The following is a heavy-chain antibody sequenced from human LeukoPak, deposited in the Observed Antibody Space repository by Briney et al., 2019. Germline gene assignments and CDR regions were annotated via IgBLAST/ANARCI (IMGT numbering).Heavy chain of an antibody. CDR2: IRYDGSNK. Sequence: GGSLRLSCAASGFTFSSYGMHWVRQAPGKGLEWVAFIRYDGSNKYYAHSVKGRFTISRDNSKNTLYLQMNSLRAEDTAVYYCAKDGYGGNSGSDYWGQGTLVTVSS. V-gene: IGHV3-30*02. CDR3: AKDGYGGNSGSDY. CDR1: GFTFSSYG. D-gene: IGHD4-23*01. J-gene: IGHJ4*02.